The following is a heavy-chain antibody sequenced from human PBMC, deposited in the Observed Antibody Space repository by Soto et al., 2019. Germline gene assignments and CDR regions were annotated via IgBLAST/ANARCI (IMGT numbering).Heavy chain of an antibody. D-gene: IGHD2-15*01. J-gene: IGHJ4*02. CDR1: GGSISSSSFH. Sequence: SETLSLTCTVSGGSISSSSFHWVWIRQPPGKGLEWLGSIYYSGSTYYSPSLKSRVTISVDTSKNQFSLKLSSVTAEDTAVYYCARDRGCSGGICYRDLGYWGQGTLVTVSS. CDR3: ARDRGCSGGICYRDLGY. CDR2: IYYSGST. V-gene: IGHV4-39*07.